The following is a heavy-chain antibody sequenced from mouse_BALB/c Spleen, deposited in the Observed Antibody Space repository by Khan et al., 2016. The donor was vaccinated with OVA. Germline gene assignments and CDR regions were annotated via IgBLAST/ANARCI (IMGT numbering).Heavy chain of an antibody. Sequence: EVELVESGGGLVQPGGSLRLSCATSGFTFTDYYMTWVRQPPGEALEWLGFIANKADDYRKEYSLSVRGRLTISRDKSQNILYLQMSSLRAEDSATYYCAREQVGSYFDYWGQGTTLTVSS. CDR3: AREQVGSYFDY. J-gene: IGHJ2*01. V-gene: IGHV7-3*02. CDR2: IANKADDYRK. D-gene: IGHD1-3*01. CDR1: GFTFTDYY.